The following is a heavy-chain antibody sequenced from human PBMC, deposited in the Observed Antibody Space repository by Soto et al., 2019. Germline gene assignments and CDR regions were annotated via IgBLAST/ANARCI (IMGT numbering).Heavy chain of an antibody. J-gene: IGHJ6*02. D-gene: IGHD2-15*01. CDR2: MFYSGLT. Sequence: SETLSLTCSVSGYSVSSSDYYWAWIRQPPGKGLEWIGSMFYSGLTYYNPSLKSRVTLSVDTSKNQFSVRLNSVTAADTAVYYCAPLSVSLSGPYGIHVRGPGTTVTVSS. CDR1: GYSVSSSDYY. V-gene: IGHV4-39*01. CDR3: APLSVSLSGPYGIHV.